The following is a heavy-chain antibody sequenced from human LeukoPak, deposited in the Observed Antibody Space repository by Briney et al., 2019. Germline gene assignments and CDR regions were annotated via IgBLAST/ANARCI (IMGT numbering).Heavy chain of an antibody. CDR2: INHSGSA. J-gene: IGHJ4*02. CDR3: ARARRDSGYYKVDY. Sequence: SEALSLTCAVYGGSLSGSYWSWIRQPPGKGLEWIGEINHSGSANYNPSLKSRVTLSIDKSKNQFSLNLNSVTAADTAVYYCARARRDSGYYKVDYWGQGTLVTVSS. D-gene: IGHD3-3*01. CDR1: GGSLSGSY. V-gene: IGHV4-34*01.